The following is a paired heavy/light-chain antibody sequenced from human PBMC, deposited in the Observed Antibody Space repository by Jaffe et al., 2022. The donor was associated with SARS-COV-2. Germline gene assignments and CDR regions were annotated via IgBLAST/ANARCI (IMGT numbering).Light chain of an antibody. Sequence: QSALTQPASVSGSPGQSITISCTGTSSDVGSYNLVSWYQQHPGKAPKLMIYEGSKRPSGVSNRFSGSKSGNTASLTISGLQAEDEADYYCCSYAGSSTSYVFGTGTKVTVL. J-gene: IGLJ1*01. CDR1: SSDVGSYNL. CDR2: EGS. V-gene: IGLV2-23*01. CDR3: CSYAGSSTSYV.
Heavy chain of an antibody. D-gene: IGHD3-9*01. V-gene: IGHV3-21*01. Sequence: EVQLVESGGGLVKPGGSLRLSCAASGFTFSSYSMNWVRQAPGKGLEWVSSISSSSSYIYYADSVKGRFTISRDNAKNSLYLQMNSLRAEDTAVYYCARSGLDEDWLFPRGGWFDPWGQGTLVTVSS. CDR2: ISSSSSYI. J-gene: IGHJ5*02. CDR3: ARSGLDEDWLFPRGGWFDP. CDR1: GFTFSSYS.